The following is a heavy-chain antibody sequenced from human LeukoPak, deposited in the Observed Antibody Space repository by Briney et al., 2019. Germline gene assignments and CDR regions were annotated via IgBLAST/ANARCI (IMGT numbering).Heavy chain of an antibody. CDR3: TTDDVSNYYVFVVGDY. CDR1: GLTFSNAW. J-gene: IGHJ4*02. V-gene: IGHV3-15*01. Sequence: GGSLRLSCAASGLTFSNAWMSWVGQAPGKGLEWVGRMKSKTDGGTTDYAAPVKGRFTISRDDSKNRLYLQMNSLRTEDTAVYYCTTDDVSNYYVFVVGDYWGQGTLVTVSS. D-gene: IGHD3-22*01. CDR2: MKSKTDGGTT.